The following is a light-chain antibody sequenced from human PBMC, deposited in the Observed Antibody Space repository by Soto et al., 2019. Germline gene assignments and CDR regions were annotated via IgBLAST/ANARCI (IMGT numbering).Light chain of an antibody. Sequence: IQLTQSPSSLSASVGDRVTITCRASQGISSYLVWYQQKPGKAPKLLIYAASTLQSGVPSRFSGSGSGTDFTLTIRSLQPEDFATYYCQQLNSFPLTFGGGTKVEIK. CDR1: QGISSY. V-gene: IGKV1-9*01. J-gene: IGKJ4*01. CDR2: AAS. CDR3: QQLNSFPLT.